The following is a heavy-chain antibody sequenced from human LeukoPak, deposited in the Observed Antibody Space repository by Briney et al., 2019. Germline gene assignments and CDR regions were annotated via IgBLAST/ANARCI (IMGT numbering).Heavy chain of an antibody. CDR2: IRGSSTTI. CDR3: ARDARSHGGTDACYVPYLDY. V-gene: IGHV3-48*01. CDR1: GFSFSTYS. Sequence: TGGSLRLSCAASGFSFSTYSMSWVRQTPGKGLEWISYIRGSSTTIYYADSVKGRFTISRDNARNSLYLQMNDLRAEDTGVYFCARDARSHGGTDACYVPYLDYWGQGSLVTVSS. J-gene: IGHJ4*02. D-gene: IGHD2-2*01.